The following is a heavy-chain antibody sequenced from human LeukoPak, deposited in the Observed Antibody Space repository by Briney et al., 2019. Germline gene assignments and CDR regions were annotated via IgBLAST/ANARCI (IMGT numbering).Heavy chain of an antibody. D-gene: IGHD1/OR15-1a*01. Sequence: GGSLRLSCAASGFTFRDYYMSWIREAPGKGLEWVAYISSSGSTIYYAHSVKGRFTISRDNAKNSLYLQMNSLRAEETAVYYCARDLNNIDYGGQGTLVTVSS. CDR2: ISSSGSTI. CDR1: GFTFRDYY. J-gene: IGHJ4*02. V-gene: IGHV3-11*01. CDR3: ARDLNNIDY.